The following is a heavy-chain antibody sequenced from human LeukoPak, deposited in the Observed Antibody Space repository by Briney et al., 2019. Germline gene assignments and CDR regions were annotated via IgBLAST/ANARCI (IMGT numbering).Heavy chain of an antibody. Sequence: GASVKVSCKASGYTFTGYYMHWVRQAPGQGLEWMGWINPNSGGTNYAQKFQGRVTMTRDTSISTAYMELSSLRSDDTAMYYCTRALGSDYWGQGTLVTVPS. CDR3: TRALGSDY. CDR2: INPNSGGT. V-gene: IGHV1-2*02. J-gene: IGHJ4*02. CDR1: GYTFTGYY. D-gene: IGHD1-26*01.